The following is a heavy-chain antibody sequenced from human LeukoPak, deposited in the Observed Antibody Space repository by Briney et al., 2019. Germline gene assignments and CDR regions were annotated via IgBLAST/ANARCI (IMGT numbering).Heavy chain of an antibody. CDR2: INPNSGGT. V-gene: IGHV1-2*02. J-gene: IGHJ5*02. Sequence: ASVKVSCKASGYTFSDYYMHWVRQAPGRGLEWMGWINPNSGGTNYAQKFQGRVTMTRDTSISTAYMELSRLRSDDTAVYYCAGSTESRSDHDPWGQGTLVTVSS. D-gene: IGHD2-2*01. CDR1: GYTFSDYY. CDR3: AGSTESRSDHDP.